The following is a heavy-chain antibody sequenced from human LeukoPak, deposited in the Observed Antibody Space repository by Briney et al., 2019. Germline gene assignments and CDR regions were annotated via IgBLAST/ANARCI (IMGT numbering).Heavy chain of an antibody. D-gene: IGHD1-26*01. CDR2: ISHNGDNT. Sequence: HPGGSLRLSCSASVFSFSSYAMRRVRQAPGKGLEYVSGISHNGDNTYYPDSVKGRFTVSRDNSKNTLYLQMSSLRAEDTAVYYCVRDLSGSYSFDYWGQGTLVTVSS. J-gene: IGHJ4*02. CDR3: VRDLSGSYSFDY. V-gene: IGHV3-64D*09. CDR1: VFSFSSYA.